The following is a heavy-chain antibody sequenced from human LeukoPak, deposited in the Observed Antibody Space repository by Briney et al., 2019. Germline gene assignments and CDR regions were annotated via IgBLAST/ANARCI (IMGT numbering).Heavy chain of an antibody. CDR1: GFTFSSYS. Sequence: GSLRLSCAASGFTFSSYSMNWVRQAPGKGLEWVSSISSSSSYIYYADSVKGRFTISRDNAKNSLYLQMNSLRAEDTAVYYCARDYVSGSPLDYWGQGTLVTVSS. V-gene: IGHV3-21*01. J-gene: IGHJ4*02. D-gene: IGHD2-8*01. CDR2: ISSSSSYI. CDR3: ARDYVSGSPLDY.